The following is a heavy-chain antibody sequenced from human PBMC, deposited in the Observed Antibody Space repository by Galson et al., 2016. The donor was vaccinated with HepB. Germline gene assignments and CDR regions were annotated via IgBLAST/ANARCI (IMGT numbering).Heavy chain of an antibody. Sequence: SLRLSCAASGFSFKTYWMHWVRQAPGKGLVWVARIKNDGSDTYYADSVKGRFTISRDNAKNTMYLQMNSLRAEDTAVNYCAKDDYMRPWGQGTLVTVSS. CDR1: GFSFKTYW. D-gene: IGHD3-16*01. CDR2: IKNDGSDT. V-gene: IGHV3-74*01. CDR3: AKDDYMRP. J-gene: IGHJ5*02.